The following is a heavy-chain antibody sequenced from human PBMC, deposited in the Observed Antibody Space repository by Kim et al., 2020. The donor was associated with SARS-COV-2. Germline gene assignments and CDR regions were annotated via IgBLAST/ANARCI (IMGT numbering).Heavy chain of an antibody. Sequence: GGTNYTPSLKSRVTYSVATSKNQFPLKLSSVTAADTAVYYCASPLGPWGQGTLVTVSS. V-gene: IGHV4-4*09. J-gene: IGHJ5*02. CDR2: GGT. CDR3: ASPLGP.